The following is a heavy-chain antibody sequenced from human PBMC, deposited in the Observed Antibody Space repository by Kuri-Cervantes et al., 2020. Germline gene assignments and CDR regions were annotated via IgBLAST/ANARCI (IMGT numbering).Heavy chain of an antibody. Sequence: GGSLRLSCTASEFTFGDYSMSWFRQVPGKGLEWVSYISSSSSTIYYADSVKGRFTISRDNAKNSLYLQMNSLRAEDTAVYYCARDQGYSYGSTYYFDYWGQGTLVTVSS. V-gene: IGHV3-48*01. CDR1: EFTFGDYS. D-gene: IGHD5-18*01. CDR3: ARDQGYSYGSTYYFDY. CDR2: ISSSSSTI. J-gene: IGHJ4*02.